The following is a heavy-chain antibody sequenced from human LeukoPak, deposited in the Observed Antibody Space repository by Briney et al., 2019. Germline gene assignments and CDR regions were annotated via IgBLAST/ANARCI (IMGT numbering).Heavy chain of an antibody. J-gene: IGHJ5*02. CDR2: IWYDGSKK. CDR1: GFTFSSFG. V-gene: IGHV3-33*01. D-gene: IGHD6-19*01. CDR3: ARWMGPGAQWQVS. Sequence: GRFLRLSCAAAGFTFSSFGMHWVRQAPGKGLEWVAVIWYDGSKKYYAESVKGRFTISRDNSKNTLYLQMDSLRAEDTAMYYCARWMGPGAQWQVSWGQGTLVTVSS.